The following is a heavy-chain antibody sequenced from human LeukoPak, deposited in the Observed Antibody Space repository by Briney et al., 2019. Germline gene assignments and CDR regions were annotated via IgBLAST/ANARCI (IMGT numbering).Heavy chain of an antibody. CDR3: AKDRKASSSGFDY. D-gene: IGHD6-6*01. Sequence: PGGSLRLSCAASGFTFDDYAMHWVRQAPGKGLEWVSGISWNSGSIGYADSVKGRFTISRDNAKNSLYLQMNSLRAEDMALYYCAKDRKASSSGFDYWGQGTLVTVSS. V-gene: IGHV3-9*03. CDR2: ISWNSGSI. CDR1: GFTFDDYA. J-gene: IGHJ4*02.